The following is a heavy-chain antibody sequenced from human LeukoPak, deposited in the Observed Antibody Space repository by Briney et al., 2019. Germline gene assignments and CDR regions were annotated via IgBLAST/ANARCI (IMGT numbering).Heavy chain of an antibody. J-gene: IGHJ2*01. CDR3: AVDYGDYGYFDP. CDR1: GGSISSYY. CDR2: IYYSGST. Sequence: SETLSLTCTVSGGSISSYYWSWIRQPPGKGLEWIGYIYYSGSTNYNPSLKSRVTISVDTSKNQFSLKLSSVTAADTAVYYCAVDYGDYGYFDPWGRGTPVTVSS. V-gene: IGHV4-59*01. D-gene: IGHD4-17*01.